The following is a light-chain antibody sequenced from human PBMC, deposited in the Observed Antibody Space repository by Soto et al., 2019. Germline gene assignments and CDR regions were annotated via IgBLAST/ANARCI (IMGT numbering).Light chain of an antibody. Sequence: DIQLTQSPSFLSASVGDRVTITCRASQDISTYLAWYHQKPGKAPKLLIYAASTLQSGVPSRFSGSGSGTEFTLTISSLQPEDCATYFCQQLKSYPPVTFGGGTKVEIK. V-gene: IGKV1-9*01. CDR3: QQLKSYPPVT. J-gene: IGKJ4*01. CDR2: AAS. CDR1: QDISTY.